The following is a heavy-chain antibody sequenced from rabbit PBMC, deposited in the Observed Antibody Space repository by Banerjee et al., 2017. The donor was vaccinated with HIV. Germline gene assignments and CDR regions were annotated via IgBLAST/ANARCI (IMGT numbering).Heavy chain of an antibody. V-gene: IGHV1S45*01. D-gene: IGHD2-1*01. CDR1: GFTLSSYW. CDR3: ARDGGYDDYGDYFFSL. Sequence: QEQLEESGGGLVKPGASLTLTCTASGFTLSSYWMYWVRQAPGKGLEWIACIYAGSSGSTYYASWAKGRFTISKTSSTTVTLQMTSLTAADTATYFCARDGGYDDYGDYFFSLWGPGTLVTVS. J-gene: IGHJ6*01. CDR2: IYAGSSGST.